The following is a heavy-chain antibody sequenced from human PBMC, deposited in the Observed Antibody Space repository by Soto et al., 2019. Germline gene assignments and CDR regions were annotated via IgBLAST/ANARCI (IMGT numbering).Heavy chain of an antibody. D-gene: IGHD3-22*01. CDR3: ARLPSPNYFDSNGFDY. CDR2: ISSSGDRT. Sequence: GGSLRLSCTASGFSFSNHAMNWVRQAPGKGLEWVSAISSSGDRTYYADSVKGRFTISRDNSKNTLYLQMNSLRAEDTAVYYCARLPSPNYFDSNGFDYWGQGTLVTVSS. J-gene: IGHJ4*02. CDR1: GFSFSNHA. V-gene: IGHV3-23*01.